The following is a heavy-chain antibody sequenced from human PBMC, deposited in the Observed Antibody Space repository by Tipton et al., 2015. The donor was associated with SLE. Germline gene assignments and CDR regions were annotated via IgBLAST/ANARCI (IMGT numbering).Heavy chain of an antibody. Sequence: TLSLTCTVSGGSIIGYYWSWIRQPAGKGLEWIGHISSRGSTNYNPSLKSQVTISVDTSKNQFSLKLSSVTAADTAFYYCARRTSGYAPDYWGQGTLVTVSS. CDR3: ARRTSGYAPDY. CDR2: ISSRGST. V-gene: IGHV4-4*07. D-gene: IGHD5-12*01. CDR1: GGSIIGYY. J-gene: IGHJ4*02.